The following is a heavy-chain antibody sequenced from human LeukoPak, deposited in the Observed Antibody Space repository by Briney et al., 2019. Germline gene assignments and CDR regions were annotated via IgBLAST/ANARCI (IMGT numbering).Heavy chain of an antibody. J-gene: IGHJ4*02. CDR3: ARAGMTYYDFWSGYMHY. CDR2: ISSSSSTI. D-gene: IGHD3-3*01. CDR1: GFTFSNAW. Sequence: GGSLRLSCAASGFTFSNAWMNRVRQAPGKGLEWVSYISSSSSTIYYADSVKGRFTISRDNAKNSLYLQMNSLRDEDTAVYYCARAGMTYYDFWSGYMHYWGQGTLVTVSS. V-gene: IGHV3-48*02.